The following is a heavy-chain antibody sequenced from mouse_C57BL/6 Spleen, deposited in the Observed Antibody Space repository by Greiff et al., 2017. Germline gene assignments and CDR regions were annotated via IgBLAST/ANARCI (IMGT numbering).Heavy chain of an antibody. Sequence: VQLQQSGPELVKPGASVKISCKASGYTFTDYYMNWVKQSHGKSLEWIGDINPNNGGTSYNQKFKGKATLTVDKSSSTAYMELRSLTSEDSAVDYCARTGTPAWFAYWGQGTLVTVSA. J-gene: IGHJ3*01. V-gene: IGHV1-26*01. CDR2: INPNNGGT. CDR3: ARTGTPAWFAY. CDR1: GYTFTDYY. D-gene: IGHD4-1*01.